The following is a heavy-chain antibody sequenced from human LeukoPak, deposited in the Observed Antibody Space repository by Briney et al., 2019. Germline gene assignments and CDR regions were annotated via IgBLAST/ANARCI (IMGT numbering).Heavy chain of an antibody. V-gene: IGHV4-39*07. CDR1: GGSVSSSRYY. CDR2: IYYSGNT. Sequence: SETLSLTCTVSGGSVSSSRYYWGWIRQPPGKGLEWIGRIYYSGNTYYNPSLNSRVTVSLDTSKNQFSLSLKSVTAADTAVYYCATSRSYGKFDYWGQGTLVTVSS. D-gene: IGHD3-16*01. J-gene: IGHJ4*02. CDR3: ATSRSYGKFDY.